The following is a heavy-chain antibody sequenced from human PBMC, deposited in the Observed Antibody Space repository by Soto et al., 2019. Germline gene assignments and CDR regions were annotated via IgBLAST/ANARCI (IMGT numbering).Heavy chain of an antibody. V-gene: IGHV4-59*01. CDR1: GGSISSYY. CDR2: IYYSGST. Sequence: PSETLSLTCTVSGGSISSYYWSWIRQPLGKGLEWIWYIYYSGSTNYNPSLKSRVTILVDTSKNQFSMKLSSGTAADKAVYYCARGQVVADQHWGQGTLVTVSS. D-gene: IGHD2-15*01. CDR3: ARGQVVADQH. J-gene: IGHJ4*02.